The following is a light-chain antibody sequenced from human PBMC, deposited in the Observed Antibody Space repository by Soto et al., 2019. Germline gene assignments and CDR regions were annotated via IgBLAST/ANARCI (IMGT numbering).Light chain of an antibody. V-gene: IGLV2-8*01. CDR2: EVT. Sequence: QSALTQPPSASGSPGQSVTIPCTGTSSDVGGYNYVSWYQQYPGRAPKLMIYEVTKRPSGVPDRFSGSKSGNTASLTVSGLQAEDEADYDCSSYAASNNFYFVFGGGTQLTVL. J-gene: IGLJ3*02. CDR1: SSDVGGYNY. CDR3: SSYAASNNFYFV.